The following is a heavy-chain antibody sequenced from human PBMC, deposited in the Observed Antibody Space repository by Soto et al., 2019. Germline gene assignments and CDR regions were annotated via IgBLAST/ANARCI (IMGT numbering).Heavy chain of an antibody. J-gene: IGHJ5*02. D-gene: IGHD6-6*01. Sequence: GSLRSSGAASGFTDSGYWMSWVLQAPGKGLQCVASIKQYGSEKYYVGSVRGRFTISRDNANNSVYLQMNILRAEDTAVSSCERDPGPRPARIRGLAWLDTWAQGTLLTVSS. CDR2: IKQYGSEK. CDR1: GFTDSGYW. CDR3: ERDPGPRPARIRGLAWLDT. V-gene: IGHV3-7*03.